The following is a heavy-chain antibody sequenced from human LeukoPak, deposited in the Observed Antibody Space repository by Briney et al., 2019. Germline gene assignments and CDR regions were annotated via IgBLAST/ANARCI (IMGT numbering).Heavy chain of an antibody. CDR3: ARGIWSSHKADYYLDQ. J-gene: IGHJ4*02. CDR1: GYTFTSYA. CDR2: INAGNGNT. V-gene: IGHV1-3*01. D-gene: IGHD3-3*01. Sequence: GASVKVSCKASGYTFTSYAIHWVRQAPGQRPEWMGWINAGNGNTKYSQTFQDRVTVTRDKSASTAYMELSSLRSEDTAVYYCARGIWSSHKADYYLDQWGQGTLVAVSS.